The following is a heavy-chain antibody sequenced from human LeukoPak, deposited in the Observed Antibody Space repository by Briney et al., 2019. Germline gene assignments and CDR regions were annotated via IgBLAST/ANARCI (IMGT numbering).Heavy chain of an antibody. J-gene: IGHJ5*02. V-gene: IGHV1-46*01. CDR3: VREGRTDYSGYEAWDPALNWFDP. D-gene: IGHD5-12*01. Sequence: ASVKVSCKASGYTFTSYYMHWVRQASGQGLEWMGIINPSGGSTSYAQKFQGRVTMTRDTSTSTVYMELSSLRSEDTAVYYCVREGRTDYSGYEAWDPALNWFDPWGQGTLVTVSS. CDR1: GYTFTSYY. CDR2: INPSGGST.